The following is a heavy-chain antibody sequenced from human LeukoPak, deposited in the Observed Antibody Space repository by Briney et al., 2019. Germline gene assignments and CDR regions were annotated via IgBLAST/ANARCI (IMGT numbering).Heavy chain of an antibody. J-gene: IGHJ4*02. Sequence: GRSLRLSCAASGFTFSSYGMHWVRQAPGKGLEWVAVVSYDGSNKYYAESVKGRFTISRYNYKNTLYLQMNSLRAEDTAVYYCATALEMARLRFDYWAQGTRVTVSS. D-gene: IGHD5-24*01. CDR3: ATALEMARLRFDY. V-gene: IGHV3-30*03. CDR2: VSYDGSNK. CDR1: GFTFSSYG.